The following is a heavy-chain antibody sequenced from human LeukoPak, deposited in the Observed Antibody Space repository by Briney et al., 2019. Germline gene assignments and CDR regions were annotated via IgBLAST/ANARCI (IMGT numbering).Heavy chain of an antibody. J-gene: IGHJ3*02. CDR1: GFTFSSYR. CDR2: MSSSSSYI. CDR3: AREEGNWGDAFDI. Sequence: NPGGSLRLSCATSGFTFSSYRMNWVRQARGKGLEWVSSMSSSSSYIYYADSVKGRFTISRDNAKNSLYLQMNGLRSDDTAVYYCAREEGNWGDAFDIWGQGTMVTVSS. D-gene: IGHD7-27*01. V-gene: IGHV3-21*04.